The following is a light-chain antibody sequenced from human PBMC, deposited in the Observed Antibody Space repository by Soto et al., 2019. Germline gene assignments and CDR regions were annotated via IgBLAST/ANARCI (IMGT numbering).Light chain of an antibody. V-gene: IGKV3-20*01. CDR2: AAS. CDR1: ETVTGKY. Sequence: EIVLTQSPGTLSLSPADRAALSCRASETVTGKYLAWYQHKVGQAPRLLIFAASNRATGIPDRFSGSGSGTDFTLTISRLEPEDFAMYFCQQYSSPPQTFGQGTKVDI. CDR3: QQYSSPPQT. J-gene: IGKJ1*01.